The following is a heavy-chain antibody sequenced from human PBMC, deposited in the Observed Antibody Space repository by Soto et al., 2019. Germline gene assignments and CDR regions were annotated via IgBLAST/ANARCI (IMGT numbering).Heavy chain of an antibody. CDR3: ARGLRFLEWAHYGMDV. J-gene: IGHJ6*02. V-gene: IGHV4-30-2*01. D-gene: IGHD3-3*01. Sequence: TSETLSLTCAVSGGSISSGGYSWSWIRQPPGKGLEWIGYIYHSGSTNYNPSLKSRVTISVDKSKNQFSLKLSSVTAADTAVYYCARGLRFLEWAHYGMDVWGQGTTVTVSS. CDR1: GGSISSGGYS. CDR2: IYHSGST.